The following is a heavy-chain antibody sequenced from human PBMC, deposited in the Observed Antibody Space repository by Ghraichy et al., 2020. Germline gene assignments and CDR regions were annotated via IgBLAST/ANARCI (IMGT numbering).Heavy chain of an antibody. CDR1: GGSISSSSYY. V-gene: IGHV4-39*01. CDR3: ARRDPMVSFDY. Sequence: SETLSLTCTVSGGSISSSSYYWGWIRQPPGKGLEWIGSIYYSGSTYYNPSLKSRVTISVDTSKNQFSLKLSSVTAADTAVYYCARRDPMVSFDYWGQGTLVTVSS. D-gene: IGHD2-8*01. J-gene: IGHJ4*02. CDR2: IYYSGST.